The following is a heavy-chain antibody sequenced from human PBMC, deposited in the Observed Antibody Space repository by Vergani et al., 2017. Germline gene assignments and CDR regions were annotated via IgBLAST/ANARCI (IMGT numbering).Heavy chain of an antibody. Sequence: EVQLVESGGGLVQPGGSLRLSCAASGFTFSSYDMHWVRQATGKGLEWVSAIGTAGDTYYPGSVKGRFTISRENAKNSLYLQMNSLRAEDTALYYCAKDIPRYYYDSSGYSLGGAFDIWGQGTMVTVSS. CDR1: GFTFSSYD. V-gene: IGHV3-13*01. J-gene: IGHJ3*02. CDR2: IGTAGDT. D-gene: IGHD3-22*01. CDR3: AKDIPRYYYDSSGYSLGGAFDI.